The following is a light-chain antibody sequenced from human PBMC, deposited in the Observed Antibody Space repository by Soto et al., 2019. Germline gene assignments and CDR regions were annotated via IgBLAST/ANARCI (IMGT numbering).Light chain of an antibody. CDR3: QSYDSSLSVV. CDR1: SSNIGAGYD. V-gene: IGLV1-40*01. J-gene: IGLJ2*01. Sequence: QSVLTQPPSVSGAPGQRVTISCTGSSSNIGAGYDVHWYQQLPGTAPKILIYGNINRPSGVPDRFSGSKSGTSASLAITGXXAXXXADYYCQSYDSSLSVVFGGGTKLTVL. CDR2: GNI.